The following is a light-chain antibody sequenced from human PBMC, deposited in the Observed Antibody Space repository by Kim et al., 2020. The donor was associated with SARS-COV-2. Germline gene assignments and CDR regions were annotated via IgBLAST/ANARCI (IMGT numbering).Light chain of an antibody. Sequence: SYELTQPPSVSAAPGTTASIICGGPNIGSKSVHWYQQKPGQAPILVIYYNDDRPSGIPERFSGSNSGDTASLTITRVEDGDEAVYFCQVWDGSRDLQAVFGGGTQLTVL. CDR1: NIGSKS. CDR2: YND. V-gene: IGLV3-21*04. J-gene: IGLJ2*01. CDR3: QVWDGSRDLQAV.